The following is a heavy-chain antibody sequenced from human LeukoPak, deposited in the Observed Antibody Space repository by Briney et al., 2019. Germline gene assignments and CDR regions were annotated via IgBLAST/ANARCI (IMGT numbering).Heavy chain of an antibody. Sequence: GASVKVSCKASGYTFSDYYMHWVRQAPGHGLEWMAWINPNSGGTYYAQNFHDRITLTRDTSISTAYMELSRLRSDGTAIYYCARANALYCSSTSCLFDYWGQGTLVTVSS. D-gene: IGHD2-2*01. CDR2: INPNSGGT. V-gene: IGHV1-2*02. CDR1: GYTFSDYY. CDR3: ARANALYCSSTSCLFDY. J-gene: IGHJ4*02.